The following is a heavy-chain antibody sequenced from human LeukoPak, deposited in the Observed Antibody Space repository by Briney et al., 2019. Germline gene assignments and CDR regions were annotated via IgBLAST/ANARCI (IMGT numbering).Heavy chain of an antibody. CDR2: IIPIFGTA. J-gene: IGHJ3*02. V-gene: IGHV1-69*06. CDR1: GGTFSSYA. CDR3: ARRYDKNAFDI. Sequence: SVKVSCKASGGTFSSYAISWVRQAPGQGLEWMGAIIPIFGTANYAQKFQGRVTITADKSTSTAYMELSSLRSEDTAVYYCARRYDKNAFDIWGQGTMVTVSS. D-gene: IGHD3-10*01.